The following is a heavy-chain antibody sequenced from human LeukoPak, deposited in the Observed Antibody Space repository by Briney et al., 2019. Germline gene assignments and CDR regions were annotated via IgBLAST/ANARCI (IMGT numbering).Heavy chain of an antibody. V-gene: IGHV3-23*01. CDR3: AKWGYYDSSGYYWGFDY. J-gene: IGHJ4*02. Sequence: GGSLRLSCAASGFTFSSYAMSWVRQAPGKGLEWVSAISGSGGSTYYADAVKGRFTISRDNSKNTLYLQMNSLRAEDTGVYYCAKWGYYDSSGYYWGFDYWGQGTLVTVSS. CDR2: ISGSGGST. CDR1: GFTFSSYA. D-gene: IGHD3-22*01.